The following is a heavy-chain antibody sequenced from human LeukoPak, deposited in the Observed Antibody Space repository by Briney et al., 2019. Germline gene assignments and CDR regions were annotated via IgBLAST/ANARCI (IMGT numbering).Heavy chain of an antibody. V-gene: IGHV1-2*02. Sequence: GASVTVSFKASGYTFTDYYMHWVRQAPGQGLERMGGINPNSGGTNYAQKFQGRVTMTRDTSISTAYMELSRLRSDDTAVYYCARGVAAAGTIWFDPWGQGTLVTVYS. D-gene: IGHD6-13*01. CDR1: GYTFTDYY. J-gene: IGHJ5*02. CDR3: ARGVAAAGTIWFDP. CDR2: INPNSGGT.